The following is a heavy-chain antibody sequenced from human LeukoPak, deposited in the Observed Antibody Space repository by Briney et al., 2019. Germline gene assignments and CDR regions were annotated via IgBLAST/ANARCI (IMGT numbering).Heavy chain of an antibody. D-gene: IGHD3-10*01. Sequence: SETLSLTCAVYGGSFSGYYWSWIRQPPGKGLEWIGEINHSGSTNYNPSLKSRVIISVDTSKNQFSLKLSSVTAADTAVYYCANAGWGFGELYDYWGQGTLVTVSS. CDR2: INHSGST. CDR3: ANAGWGFGELYDY. CDR1: GGSFSGYY. V-gene: IGHV4-34*01. J-gene: IGHJ4*02.